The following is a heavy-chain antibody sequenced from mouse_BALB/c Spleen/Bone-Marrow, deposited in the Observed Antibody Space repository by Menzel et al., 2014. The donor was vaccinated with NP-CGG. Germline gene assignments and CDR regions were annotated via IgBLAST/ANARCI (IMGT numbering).Heavy chain of an antibody. V-gene: IGHV4-1*02. CDR3: ARLGYYGTMDY. Sequence: EVKLQESGGGLVQPGGSLKLSCAASGFDSSGYWMSWVRQAPGKGLEWIGEINPDSGTINYTPSLKDKFIISRDNAKNTLYLQMSKVRSEDTALYYCARLGYYGTMDYWGQGTSVTVSS. CDR2: INPDSGTI. D-gene: IGHD1-1*01. J-gene: IGHJ4*01. CDR1: GFDSSGYW.